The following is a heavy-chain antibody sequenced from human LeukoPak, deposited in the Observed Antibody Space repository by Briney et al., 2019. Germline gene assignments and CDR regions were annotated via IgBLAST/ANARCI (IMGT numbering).Heavy chain of an antibody. V-gene: IGHV3-23*01. CDR3: ARGPPIFGVVIKRDY. CDR2: ISGSGGST. Sequence: GGSLRLSCAASGFTFSSYGMSWVRQAPGKGLEWVSAISGSGGSTYYADSVKGRFTISRDNSKNTLYLQMNSLRAEDTAVYYCARGPPIFGVVIKRDYWGQGTLVTVSS. CDR1: GFTFSSYG. D-gene: IGHD3-3*01. J-gene: IGHJ4*02.